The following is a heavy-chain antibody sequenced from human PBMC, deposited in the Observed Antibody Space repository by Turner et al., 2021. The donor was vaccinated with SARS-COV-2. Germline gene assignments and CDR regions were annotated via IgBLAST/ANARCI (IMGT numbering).Heavy chain of an antibody. J-gene: IGHJ4*02. Sequence: QLQLQESGPGLVKSSETLSLTCTVSGGSISSNYYWGWIRQPPGKRLEWIGSIYYSGTTYYNPSLRSRVNISVDTSKNQFSLKMSSVTAAETAVYYCASQASSFWYYYFDSWGQGTLVTVSS. D-gene: IGHD6-13*01. V-gene: IGHV4-39*01. CDR1: GGSISSNYY. CDR2: IYYSGTT. CDR3: ASQASSFWYYYFDS.